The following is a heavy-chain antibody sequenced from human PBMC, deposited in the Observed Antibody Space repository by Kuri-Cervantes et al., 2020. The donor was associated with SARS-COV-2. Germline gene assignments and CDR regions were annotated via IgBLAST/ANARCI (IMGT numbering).Heavy chain of an antibody. Sequence: GESLKISCAASGFTVSSNYMSWVRQAPGKGLEWVSVIYSGGSTYYADSVKGRFTISRDNSKNTLYLQMNSLRAEDTAVYYCARQVTPYSYYYGMDVWGQGSTVIVSS. J-gene: IGHJ6*02. D-gene: IGHD4-23*01. CDR3: ARQVTPYSYYYGMDV. CDR2: IYSGGST. CDR1: GFTVSSNY. V-gene: IGHV3-53*01.